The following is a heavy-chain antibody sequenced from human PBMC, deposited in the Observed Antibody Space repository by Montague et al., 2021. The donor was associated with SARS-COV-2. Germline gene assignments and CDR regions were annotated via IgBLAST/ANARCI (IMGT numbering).Heavy chain of an antibody. CDR2: IGGGGDTT. J-gene: IGHJ6*02. V-gene: IGHV3-23*01. Sequence: SLRLSCAASGFTFSTYAMSWVRQAPGKGLEWVSTIGGGGDTTYYADSVKGRFTISRDNPKNTVSLQMNSLRAEDTATYYCAKDSRYSSGVWGQGTTVTVSS. CDR3: AKDSRYSSGV. D-gene: IGHD6-19*01. CDR1: GFTFSTYA.